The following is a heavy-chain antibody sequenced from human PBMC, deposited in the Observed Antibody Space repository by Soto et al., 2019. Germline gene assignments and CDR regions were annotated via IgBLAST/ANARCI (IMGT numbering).Heavy chain of an antibody. Sequence: WETLSLTSTDSGGSISSSSYYWGWNRHPPGKGLEWIGSIYYSGSTYYNPSLKSRVTISVDTSKNQFSLKLSSVTAADTAVYYCARQALSVIVVVPALNLFDPWGQGTLVTVSS. CDR3: ARQALSVIVVVPALNLFDP. CDR2: IYYSGST. V-gene: IGHV4-39*01. D-gene: IGHD2-2*01. CDR1: GGSISSSSYY. J-gene: IGHJ5*02.